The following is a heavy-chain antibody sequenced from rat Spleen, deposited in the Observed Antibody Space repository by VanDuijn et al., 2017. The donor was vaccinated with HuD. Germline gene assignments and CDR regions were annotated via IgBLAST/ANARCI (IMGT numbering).Heavy chain of an antibody. CDR3: ARHKGITTPFDY. J-gene: IGHJ2*01. V-gene: IGHV5S13*01. Sequence: EVQLVESGGGLVQPGRSLKLSCVASGFTFSDFGMNWIRQAPTKGLEWVASISTGGGNTYYRDSVKGRFTISRDNAKSTLYLQMDSLRSEDTATYYCARHKGITTPFDYWGQGVMVTVAS. D-gene: IGHD1-4*01. CDR1: GFTFSDFG. CDR2: ISTGGGNT.